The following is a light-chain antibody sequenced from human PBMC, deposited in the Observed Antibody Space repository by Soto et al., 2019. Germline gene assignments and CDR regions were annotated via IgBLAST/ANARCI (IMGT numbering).Light chain of an antibody. CDR1: QTVSSSF. V-gene: IGKV3-20*01. Sequence: EIVLTQSPGTLSLSPGEGATLSCRASQTVSSSFLAWYQQKAGQAPRLLIYGASSRAPGIPDRFSGRGSRKDFTFTITSLEPEDFSMYYRHHYGRTLGPFSQVTKVEVK. J-gene: IGKJ1*01. CDR3: HHYGRTLGP. CDR2: GAS.